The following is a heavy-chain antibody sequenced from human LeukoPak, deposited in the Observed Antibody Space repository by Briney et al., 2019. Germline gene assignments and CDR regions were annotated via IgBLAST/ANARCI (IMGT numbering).Heavy chain of an antibody. CDR1: GGSITYYY. Sequence: PSETLSLTCTVSGGSITYYYWNWIRQPAGKALEWIGRIYTSGSTDYKPSLKSRVTMSLDTSKNQLSLELSSVTAADTAVYYCARGISGTTGWPIKYYFDFWGRGTPVTVSS. D-gene: IGHD1-7*01. J-gene: IGHJ4*02. CDR2: IYTSGST. V-gene: IGHV4-4*07. CDR3: ARGISGTTGWPIKYYFDF.